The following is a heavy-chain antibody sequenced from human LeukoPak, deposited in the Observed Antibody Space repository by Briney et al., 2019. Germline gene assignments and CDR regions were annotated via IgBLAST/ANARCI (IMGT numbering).Heavy chain of an antibody. D-gene: IGHD1-26*01. V-gene: IGHV3-23*01. J-gene: IGHJ4*02. Sequence: GGSLRLSCAASGVTFRNYAMSWVRQAPGKGLEWVSVVSGSGGTTYYADSVKGRFTISRDNSKNTLYLQMNSLRAEDTAVYYCAREDRRYSGSHWGQGTLVTVSS. CDR1: GVTFRNYA. CDR3: AREDRRYSGSH. CDR2: VSGSGGTT.